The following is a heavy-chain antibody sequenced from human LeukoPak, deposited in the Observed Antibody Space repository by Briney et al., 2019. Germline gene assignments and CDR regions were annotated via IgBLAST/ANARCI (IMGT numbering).Heavy chain of an antibody. J-gene: IGHJ5*02. Sequence: PSETLSLTCTVSGGSITSYYWSWMRQPPGKGLEWIGYISYMRTTNYNPSLNSRVTISLDTSTNQFSLKLSSVTAADTAVYFCARDPYYYDRSGGFDPWGQGTLVTVSS. CDR1: GGSITSYY. D-gene: IGHD3-22*01. CDR2: ISYMRTT. V-gene: IGHV4-59*12. CDR3: ARDPYYYDRSGGFDP.